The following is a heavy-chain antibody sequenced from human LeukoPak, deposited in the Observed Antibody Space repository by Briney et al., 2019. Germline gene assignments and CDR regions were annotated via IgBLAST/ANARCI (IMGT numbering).Heavy chain of an antibody. CDR2: INPNSGGT. D-gene: IGHD4-17*01. Sequence: GXSVKVSCKASGYTFTCYYMHWVRQAPGQGLEWMGGINPNSGGTNYSQKFQGSLTMTRDTSISTAYMELSRLRSDDTAVYYCARVTTVTTYLFDYWGQGTLVTVSS. CDR3: ARVTTVTTYLFDY. V-gene: IGHV1-2*02. CDR1: GYTFTCYY. J-gene: IGHJ4*02.